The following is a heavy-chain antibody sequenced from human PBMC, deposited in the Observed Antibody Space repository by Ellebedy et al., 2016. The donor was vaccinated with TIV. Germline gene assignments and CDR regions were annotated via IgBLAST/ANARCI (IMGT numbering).Heavy chain of an antibody. Sequence: AASVKVSCKTSGYTFTSYGVSWVRHAPGQGLEWMGWISGLNGKTKYARTVQGRVTLTTDTAARTVYMELTNLRSDDTAVYYCARDNTVGGTNWFDPWGQGTLVIVSS. J-gene: IGHJ5*02. D-gene: IGHD6-19*01. CDR3: ARDNTVGGTNWFDP. CDR1: GYTFTSYG. V-gene: IGHV1-18*01. CDR2: ISGLNGKT.